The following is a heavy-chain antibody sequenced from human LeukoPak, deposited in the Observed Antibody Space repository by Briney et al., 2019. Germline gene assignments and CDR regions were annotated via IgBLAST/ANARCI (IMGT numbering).Heavy chain of an antibody. Sequence: AGSLRLSCAASGFTFNRYSMNWVRQAPGKGLEWVSSLSSSSRYIYYADSVKGRFTISRDNAKNSLYLQMNSLRAEDTAVYYCARDREEDYYMDVWGKGTTVTVSS. CDR3: ARDREEDYYMDV. CDR2: LSSSSRYI. J-gene: IGHJ6*03. CDR1: GFTFNRYS. V-gene: IGHV3-21*01.